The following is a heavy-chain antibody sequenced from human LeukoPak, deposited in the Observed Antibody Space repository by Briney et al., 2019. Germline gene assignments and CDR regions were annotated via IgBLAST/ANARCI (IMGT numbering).Heavy chain of an antibody. J-gene: IGHJ3*02. CDR3: AREADLNAFDI. Sequence: PSETLSLTCTVSGYSISSGYYWGWIRQPPGKGLEWIGSIYHSGSTYYNPSLKSRFTISVDTSKNQFSLKLNSVTAADTAVYYCAREADLNAFDIWGQGTMVAVSS. CDR2: IYHSGST. V-gene: IGHV4-38-2*02. D-gene: IGHD2-15*01. CDR1: GYSISSGYY.